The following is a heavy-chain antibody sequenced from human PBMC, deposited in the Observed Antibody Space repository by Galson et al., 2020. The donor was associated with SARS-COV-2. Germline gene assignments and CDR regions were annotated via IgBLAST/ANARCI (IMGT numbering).Heavy chain of an antibody. J-gene: IGHJ4*02. CDR2: ISYDGSTA. CDR3: AREGPTVTTSEIDY. D-gene: IGHD4-17*01. V-gene: IGHV3-30*04. Sequence: GGSLRLSCAASGFTFSDYAIHWVRQAPGKGLEWVAIISYDGSTAYNADSVKGRFTISRDNSKNTVYLQMHSLRGEDTAVYYCAREGPTVTTSEIDYWGQGALVTVSS. CDR1: GFTFSDYA.